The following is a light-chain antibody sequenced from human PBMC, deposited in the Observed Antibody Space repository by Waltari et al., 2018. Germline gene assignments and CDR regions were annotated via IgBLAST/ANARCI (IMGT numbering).Light chain of an antibody. CDR1: QGISNS. J-gene: IGKJ3*01. CDR2: AAS. V-gene: IGKV1-39*01. CDR3: QQSYSTPFT. Sequence: LQLTQAPSFLSASVGDRVTVTCRASQGISNSLAWYQQKPGRAPKLLIYAASSLQSGVPSRFSGSGSGTDFTLTISSLQPEDFATYYCQQSYSTPFTFGPGTKVDIK.